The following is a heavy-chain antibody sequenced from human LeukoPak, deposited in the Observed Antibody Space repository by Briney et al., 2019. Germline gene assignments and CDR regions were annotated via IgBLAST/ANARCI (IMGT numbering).Heavy chain of an antibody. Sequence: GGSLRLSCAASGFTFSNYAMSWVRQVPGKWLEWVSAISSGAGTTGYADSVKGRFTISRVNSKSTIYLQMNSLRAEDTAVYYCAKDLEQSYSGWSASHDAWGQGTLVTVSS. CDR2: ISSGAGTT. CDR3: AKDLEQSYSGWSASHDA. CDR1: GFTFSNYA. J-gene: IGHJ5*02. D-gene: IGHD6-19*01. V-gene: IGHV3-23*01.